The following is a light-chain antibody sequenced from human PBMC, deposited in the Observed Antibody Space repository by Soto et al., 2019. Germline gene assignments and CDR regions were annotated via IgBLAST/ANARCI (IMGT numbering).Light chain of an antibody. CDR3: QQSYGTPLT. J-gene: IGKJ4*01. V-gene: IGKV1-39*01. CDR2: AAS. Sequence: DIQMTQSPCSLSASVGDRVTITCRASQSISSYLNWYQQKPGKAPKLLIYAASSLQSGVPSRFSGSGSGTDFTLTISSLQPEDFATYYCQQSYGTPLTFGGGTKVDIK. CDR1: QSISSY.